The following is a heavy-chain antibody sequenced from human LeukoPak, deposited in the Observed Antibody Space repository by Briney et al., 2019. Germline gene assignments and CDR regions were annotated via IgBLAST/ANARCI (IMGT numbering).Heavy chain of an antibody. CDR2: IYSDTGT. CDR1: GFTFSSYS. V-gene: IGHV3-66*04. CDR3: VRRYNRLGWYFDL. Sequence: GGSLRLSCAASGFTFSSYSMNWVRQAPGKGLEGVSTIYSDTGTYYADPAKGRFSISRDNSKNTLYLQMSSLGVEDTAVYYCVRRYNRLGWYFDLWGRGTLVTVSS. D-gene: IGHD1-1*01. J-gene: IGHJ2*01.